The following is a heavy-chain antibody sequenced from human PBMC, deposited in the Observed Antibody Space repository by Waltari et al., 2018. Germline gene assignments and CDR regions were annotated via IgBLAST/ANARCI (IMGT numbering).Heavy chain of an antibody. D-gene: IGHD4-17*01. Sequence: EVQLVESGGGLVQPGGSLRLSCVASGLTFTNYWMHWVRQAPGKGLVWVSRINSDGSSTTYADSVKGQFTISRDNARNTLYLQMNSLRDEDTAVYYCTRAGTTLRTLDAFDIWGQGTMVTVSS. J-gene: IGHJ3*02. CDR2: INSDGSST. CDR1: GLTFTNYW. CDR3: TRAGTTLRTLDAFDI. V-gene: IGHV3-74*03.